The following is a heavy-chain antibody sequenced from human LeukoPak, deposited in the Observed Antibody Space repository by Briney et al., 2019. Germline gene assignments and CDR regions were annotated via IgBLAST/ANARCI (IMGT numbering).Heavy chain of an antibody. CDR1: GFTFSSYE. J-gene: IGHJ4*02. V-gene: IGHV3-48*03. CDR2: ISSSGSTT. D-gene: IGHD3-9*01. CDR3: ARERDILTGFDY. Sequence: GGSLRLSCAASGFTFSSYEMNWVRQAPGKGLEWVSHISSSGSTTYYADSVKGRFTISRDNAKNSLYLQMNSLRAEDTAVYYCARERDILTGFDYWGQGTLVTLSS.